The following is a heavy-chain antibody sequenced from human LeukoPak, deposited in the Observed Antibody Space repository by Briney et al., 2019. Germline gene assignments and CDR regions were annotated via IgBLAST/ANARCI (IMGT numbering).Heavy chain of an antibody. Sequence: ASVKVSCKASGYTFTGYYMHWVRQAPGQGLEWMGRINPNSGGTNYAQKFQGRVTMTGDTSISTAYMELSRLRSDDTAVYYCARPKYYYDSSGQHYYFDYWGQGTLVTVSS. CDR2: INPNSGGT. D-gene: IGHD3-22*01. J-gene: IGHJ4*02. V-gene: IGHV1-2*06. CDR3: ARPKYYYDSSGQHYYFDY. CDR1: GYTFTGYY.